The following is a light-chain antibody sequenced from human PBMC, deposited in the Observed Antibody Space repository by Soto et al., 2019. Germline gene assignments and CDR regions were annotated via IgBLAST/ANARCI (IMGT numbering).Light chain of an antibody. V-gene: IGLV1-40*01. CDR1: SSNIGAGYD. Sequence: QSVLTQPPSVSGAPGQRVTISCTGSSSNIGAGYDVHWYQQLPGTAPKLLIYGNSNRPSGVPDRFSGSKSGTSASLAITGLQAEDEADYYCQSYDSSLGVVFGGGTKSPS. CDR2: GNS. CDR3: QSYDSSLGVV. J-gene: IGLJ2*01.